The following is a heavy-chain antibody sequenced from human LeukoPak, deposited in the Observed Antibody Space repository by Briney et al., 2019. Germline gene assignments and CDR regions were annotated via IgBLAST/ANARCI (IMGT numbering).Heavy chain of an antibody. CDR3: ALVGNSAAFDS. V-gene: IGHV3-23*01. D-gene: IGHD4-23*01. J-gene: IGHJ3*01. CDR2: ISGSGGST. Sequence: GGSLRLSCAASGFTFNTYAMSWVRQAPGKGLDWVSSISGSGGSTYYADSVKGRFTISRDNSKNILRLQMNSLRTDDTAVYYCALVGNSAAFDSWGQGTMVTVSS. CDR1: GFTFNTYA.